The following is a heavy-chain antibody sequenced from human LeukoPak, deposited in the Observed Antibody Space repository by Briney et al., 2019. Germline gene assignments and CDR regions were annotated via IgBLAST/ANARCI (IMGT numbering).Heavy chain of an antibody. D-gene: IGHD3-3*01. J-gene: IGHJ4*02. CDR2: IWYDGSNK. CDR1: GFTFSSYG. V-gene: IGHV3-33*01. CDR3: ARAGRFLEWLLDY. Sequence: GGSLRLSCAASGFTFSSYGMHWVRQAPGKRLEWVAVIWYDGSNKYYADSVKGRFTISRDNSKNTLYLQMNSLRAEDTAVYYCARAGRFLEWLLDYWGQGTLVTVSS.